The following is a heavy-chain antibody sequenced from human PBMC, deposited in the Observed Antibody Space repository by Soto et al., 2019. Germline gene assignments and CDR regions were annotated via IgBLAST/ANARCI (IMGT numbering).Heavy chain of an antibody. D-gene: IGHD6-13*01. CDR3: ARGRGSSWYFDY. CDR1: GDSVSSSYYY. CDR2: IYYTGST. J-gene: IGHJ4*02. Sequence: SETLSLTCTVSGDSVSSSYYYWGWIRRPPGRALEWIGYIYYTGSTFYNPSLRSRVTISGDTSKNEFSLKLNSVTAADTAVYYCARGRGSSWYFDYWGQGTLVTVSS. V-gene: IGHV4-30-4*08.